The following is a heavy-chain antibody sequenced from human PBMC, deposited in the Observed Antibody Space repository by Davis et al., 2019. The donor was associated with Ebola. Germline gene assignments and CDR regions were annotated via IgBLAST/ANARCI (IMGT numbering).Heavy chain of an antibody. J-gene: IGHJ4*02. V-gene: IGHV3-21*01. CDR1: GFAFSTYT. D-gene: IGHD3-10*01. CDR3: ARDRSGYYGSAYYFDH. CDR2: IISSGSSV. Sequence: GESLKISCAASGFAFSTYTMIWGRQAPGKGLEWVSSIISSGSSVYYADSVKGRFTVSRDNAKNSLYLQMDSLRAEDTAVYYCARDRSGYYGSAYYFDHWGQGILVNVSS.